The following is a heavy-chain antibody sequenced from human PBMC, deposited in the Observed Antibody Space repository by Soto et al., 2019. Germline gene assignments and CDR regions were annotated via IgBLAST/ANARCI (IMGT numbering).Heavy chain of an antibody. CDR1: GGSFSGYY. CDR2: INHSGST. D-gene: IGHD3-10*01. J-gene: IGHJ5*02. Sequence: PSETLSLTCAVYGGSFSGYYWSWIRQPPGKGLEWIGEINHSGSTNYNPSLKSRVTISVDTSKNQFSLKLSSVTAADTAVYYCARGRWGYYYGSGSYPCWFDPWGQGTLVNVSS. CDR3: ARGRWGYYYGSGSYPCWFDP. V-gene: IGHV4-34*01.